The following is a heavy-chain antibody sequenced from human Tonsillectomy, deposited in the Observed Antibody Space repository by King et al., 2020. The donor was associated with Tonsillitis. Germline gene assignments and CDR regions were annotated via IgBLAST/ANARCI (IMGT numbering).Heavy chain of an antibody. CDR2: IYYSGST. CDR3: ARRGSGYGCYFDY. CDR1: GGSISSSSYY. J-gene: IGHJ4*02. V-gene: IGHV4-39*01. Sequence: QLQESGPGLVKPSETLSLTCTVSGGSISSSSYYWGWIRQPPGKGLEWIGSIYYSGSTYYNPSLKSRVTISVDTSKNQFSLKLSSVTAADTAVYFCARRGSGYGCYFDYWGQGTLVTVSS. D-gene: IGHD5-12*01.